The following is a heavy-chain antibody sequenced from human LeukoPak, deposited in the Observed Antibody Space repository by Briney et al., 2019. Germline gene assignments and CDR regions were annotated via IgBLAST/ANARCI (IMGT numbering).Heavy chain of an antibody. J-gene: IGHJ1*01. V-gene: IGHV3-21*01. CDR3: ARADYCSGGSCYPN. D-gene: IGHD2-15*01. CDR2: ISSSSSCI. Sequence: GGSLRLSCAASGFTFSSYSMNWVRQAPGKGLEWVSSISSSSSCIYYADSVKGRFTISRDNAKNSLYLQMNSLRAEDTAVYYYARADYCSGGSCYPNWGQGTLVTVSS. CDR1: GFTFSSYS.